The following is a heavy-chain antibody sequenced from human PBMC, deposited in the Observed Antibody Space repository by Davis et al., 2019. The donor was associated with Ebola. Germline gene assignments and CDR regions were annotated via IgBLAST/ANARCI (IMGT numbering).Heavy chain of an antibody. D-gene: IGHD1-14*01. V-gene: IGHV1-69*06. CDR1: GYTFTSYG. J-gene: IGHJ4*02. Sequence: AASVKVSCKASGYTFTSYGISWVRQAPGQGLEWMGGIIPIFGTANYAQKFQGRVTITADKSTSTAYMELSSLRSEDTAVYYCAASAGTVGKFDYWGQGTLVTVSS. CDR2: IIPIFGTA. CDR3: AASAGTVGKFDY.